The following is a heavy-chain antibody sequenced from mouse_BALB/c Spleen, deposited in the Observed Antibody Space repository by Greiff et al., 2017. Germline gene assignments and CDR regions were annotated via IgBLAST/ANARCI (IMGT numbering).Heavy chain of an antibody. J-gene: IGHJ3*01. V-gene: IGHV1-7*01. CDR2: INPSTGYT. CDR1: GYTFTSYW. Sequence: VQLQQSGAELAKPGASVKMSCKAPGYTFTSYWMHWVKQRLGQGLEWIGYINPSTGYTEYNQKFKDKATLTADKSSSTDYMQLSSLTSEDSSGYYCARRDRFAYWGQGTLVTVSA. CDR3: ARRDRFAY.